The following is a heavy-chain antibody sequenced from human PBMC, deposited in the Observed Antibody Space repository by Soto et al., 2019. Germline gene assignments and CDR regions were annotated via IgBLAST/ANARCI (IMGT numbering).Heavy chain of an antibody. CDR1: GFTFSSYG. V-gene: IGHV3-30*18. CDR3: AKVSGYSSGWLIDY. J-gene: IGHJ4*02. CDR2: ISYDGSNK. D-gene: IGHD6-19*01. Sequence: PGGSLRLSCAASGFTFSSYGMHWVRQAPGKGLEWVAVISYDGSNKYYADSVKGRFTISRDNSKNTLYLQMNSLRAEDTAVYYCAKVSGYSSGWLIDYWGQGTLVTVSS.